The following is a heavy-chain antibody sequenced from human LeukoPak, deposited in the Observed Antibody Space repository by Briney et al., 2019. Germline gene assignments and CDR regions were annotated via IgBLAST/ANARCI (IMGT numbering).Heavy chain of an antibody. CDR1: GFTVSSNY. D-gene: IGHD1-26*01. CDR2: IYSGEST. J-gene: IGHJ4*02. CDR3: ARGLSGSYHYFDY. Sequence: GGSLRLSCAVSGFTVSSNYMSWVRQAPGKGLEWVSVIYSGESTYYADSVKGRFTISRDNSKNTLYLQVNSLRAEGTAVYYCARGLSGSYHYFDYWGQGTLVTVSS. V-gene: IGHV3-53*01.